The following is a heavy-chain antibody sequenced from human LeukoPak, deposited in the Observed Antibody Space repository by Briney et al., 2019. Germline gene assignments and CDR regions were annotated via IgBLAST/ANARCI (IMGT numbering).Heavy chain of an antibody. CDR1: GYTFTSYT. CDR3: ARGRNGYDYYYGMDV. D-gene: IGHD2-8*01. V-gene: IGHV7-4-1*02. J-gene: IGHJ6*02. CDR2: INTNTGNP. Sequence: GASVKVSCKASGYTFTSYTMNWVRQAPGQGLEWMGWINTNTGNPTYAQGFTGRFVFSLDTSVSTAYLQISSLKAEDTAVYYCARGRNGYDYYYGMDVWGQGTTVTVSS.